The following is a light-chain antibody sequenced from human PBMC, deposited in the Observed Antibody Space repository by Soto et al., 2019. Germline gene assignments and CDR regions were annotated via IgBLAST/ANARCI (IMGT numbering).Light chain of an antibody. CDR1: QSVSGY. CDR3: QQRSNWPST. V-gene: IGKV3-11*01. Sequence: EIVLTQSPATLSLSPGTRATLSCRARQSVSGYLAWYQQKPGQAPRLLIYDASNRATGIPARFSGSGSGTDVTLTITRLEPEDFAVYYCQQRSNWPSTFGGGTKVEI. CDR2: DAS. J-gene: IGKJ4*01.